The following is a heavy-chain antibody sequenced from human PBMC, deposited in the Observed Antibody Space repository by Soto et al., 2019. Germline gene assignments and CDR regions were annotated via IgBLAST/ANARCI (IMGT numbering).Heavy chain of an antibody. CDR3: ARTGVAVAGSYGMDV. CDR1: GYSFTSYW. J-gene: IGHJ6*02. CDR2: IYPGDSDT. V-gene: IGHV5-51*01. Sequence: GESLKISCKGSGYSFTSYWIGWVRQMPGKGLEWMGIIYPGDSDTRYSPSFQGQVTISADKSISTTYLQWSSLKASDTAMYYCARTGVAVAGSYGMDVWGQGTTVTVS. D-gene: IGHD6-19*01.